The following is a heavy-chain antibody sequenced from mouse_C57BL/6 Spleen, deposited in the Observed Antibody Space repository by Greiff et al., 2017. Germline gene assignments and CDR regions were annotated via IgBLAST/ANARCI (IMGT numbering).Heavy chain of an antibody. CDR1: GYTFTSYW. J-gene: IGHJ2*01. Sequence: QVQLQQPGAELVKPGASVKMSCKASGYTFTSYWITWVKQRPGQGLEWIGDIYPGSGSTNYNETFKSKATLTVDTSSSTAYMQLSSLTSEDSAVYYCARGGDYDGRNFDYWGQGTTLTVSS. CDR2: IYPGSGST. D-gene: IGHD2-4*01. CDR3: ARGGDYDGRNFDY. V-gene: IGHV1-55*01.